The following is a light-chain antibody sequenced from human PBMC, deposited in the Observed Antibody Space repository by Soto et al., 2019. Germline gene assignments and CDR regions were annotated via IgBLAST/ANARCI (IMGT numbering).Light chain of an antibody. CDR2: AAS. J-gene: IGKJ4*01. CDR3: LPRYASPLT. CDR1: QSISSY. V-gene: IGKV1-39*01. Sequence: SHRALSPSSLSASMGKRVALGCRASQSISSYLNWYQQKPGKAPKLLIYAASSLQSGVPSRFSGRQSATDFILIRTRLPPEDAPPYYWLPRYASPLTFGGGTKVDIK.